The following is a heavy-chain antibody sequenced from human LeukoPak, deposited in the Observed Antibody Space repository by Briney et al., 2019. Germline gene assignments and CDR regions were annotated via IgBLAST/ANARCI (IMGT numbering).Heavy chain of an antibody. J-gene: IGHJ5*02. CDR3: ARDKGHCGGDCYSPWFDP. V-gene: IGHV4-30-4*01. D-gene: IGHD2-21*02. Sequence: SETLSLTCAVSGGSISSSNWWSWVRQPPGKGLEWIGYIYYSGSTYYNPSLKSRVTISVDTSKNQFSLKLSSVTAADTAVYYCARDKGHCGGDCYSPWFDPWGQGTLVTVSS. CDR1: GGSISSSNW. CDR2: IYYSGST.